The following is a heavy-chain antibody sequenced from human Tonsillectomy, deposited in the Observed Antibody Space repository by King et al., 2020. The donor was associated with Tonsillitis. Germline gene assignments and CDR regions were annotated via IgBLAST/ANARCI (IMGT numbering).Heavy chain of an antibody. J-gene: IGHJ4*02. CDR2: IRGDGGET. D-gene: IGHD3-10*02. CDR3: AKDEILGSVSCRS. Sequence: VQLVESGGGLVQSGGSLRISCVGSGFTFNNHWKHWVRQAPGKGLVWVSRIRGDGGETNYADSVNGRFTISRDNAKNTLYLQMHSLRVEDTGVYYCAKDEILGSVSCRSWGQGTLVTVSS. CDR1: GFTFNNHW. V-gene: IGHV3-74*01.